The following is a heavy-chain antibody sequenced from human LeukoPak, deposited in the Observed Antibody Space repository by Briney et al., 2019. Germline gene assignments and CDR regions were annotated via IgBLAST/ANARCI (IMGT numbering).Heavy chain of an antibody. Sequence: GGSLRLSCAASGFTFSSYSMNWVRQAPGKGLEWVSYISSSSSTIYYADSVEGRFTISRDNAKNSLYLQMNSLRAEDTAVYYCARQYCRSTGCYTGDIVDYWGQGTLVTVSS. CDR2: ISSSSSTI. CDR3: ARQYCRSTGCYTGDIVDY. J-gene: IGHJ4*02. V-gene: IGHV3-48*04. CDR1: GFTFSSYS. D-gene: IGHD2-2*02.